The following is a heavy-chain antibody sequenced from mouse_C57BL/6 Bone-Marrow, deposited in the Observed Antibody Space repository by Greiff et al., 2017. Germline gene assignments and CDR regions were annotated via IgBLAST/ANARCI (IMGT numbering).Heavy chain of an antibody. Sequence: QVQLQQPGAELVRPGTSVKLSCKASGYTFTSYWMHWVKQRPGQGLEWIGVIDPSDSYTNYNQKFKGKATLTVDTSSSTAYMQLSSLTSEDSAVYYCARRNFLTYYVSSYVAWFAYWGQGTLVTVSA. V-gene: IGHV1-59*01. J-gene: IGHJ3*01. CDR2: IDPSDSYT. CDR1: GYTFTSYW. D-gene: IGHD1-1*01. CDR3: ARRNFLTYYVSSYVAWFAY.